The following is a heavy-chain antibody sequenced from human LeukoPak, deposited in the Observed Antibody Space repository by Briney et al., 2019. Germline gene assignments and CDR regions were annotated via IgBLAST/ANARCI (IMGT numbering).Heavy chain of an antibody. CDR1: GFTFSSYA. CDR3: ARLAAGTGDWFDP. Sequence: GGSLRLSCAASGFTFSSYAMSWVRQAPGEGLGWGLAISGSGGSTYYADSVKGRFTISRDNSKNTLYLQMNSLRAEDTAVYYCARLAAGTGDWFDPWGQGTLVTVSS. D-gene: IGHD6-13*01. CDR2: ISGSGGST. J-gene: IGHJ5*02. V-gene: IGHV3-23*01.